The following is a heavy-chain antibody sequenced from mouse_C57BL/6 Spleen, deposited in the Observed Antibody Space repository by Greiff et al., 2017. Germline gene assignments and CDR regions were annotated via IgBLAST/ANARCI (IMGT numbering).Heavy chain of an antibody. CDR3: ARATVVATGAMDY. D-gene: IGHD1-1*01. V-gene: IGHV14-2*01. Sequence: EVQLQESGAELVKPGASVKLSCTASGFNIKDYYMPWVKQRTEQGLEWIGRIDPEDGETKYAPKFQGKATITADTSSNTAYLQRSSLTSEDTAVYYCARATVVATGAMDYWGQGTSVTVSS. J-gene: IGHJ4*01. CDR1: GFNIKDYY. CDR2: IDPEDGET.